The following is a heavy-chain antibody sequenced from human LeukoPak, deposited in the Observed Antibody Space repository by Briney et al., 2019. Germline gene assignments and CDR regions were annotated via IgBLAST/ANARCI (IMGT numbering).Heavy chain of an antibody. CDR3: ARSGIEEYYYGSGSYFGEFDY. CDR2: INHSGIT. CDR1: GGSFSGYY. V-gene: IGHV4-34*01. Sequence: PSETLSLTCAVYGGSFSGYYWSWIRQPPGKGLEWIGEINHSGITNYNPSLKSRVTISVDTSKNQFSLKLSSVTAADTAVYYCARSGIEEYYYGSGSYFGEFDYWGQGTLVTVSS. D-gene: IGHD3-10*01. J-gene: IGHJ4*02.